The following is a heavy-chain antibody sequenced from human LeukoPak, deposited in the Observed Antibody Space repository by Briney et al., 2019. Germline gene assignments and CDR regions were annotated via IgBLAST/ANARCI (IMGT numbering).Heavy chain of an antibody. CDR3: GGDNKGICSGESCYGSALGD. D-gene: IGHD2-15*01. Sequence: PGTSLRLSCAASGFTFSAYNMQWVRQAPGKGLKWVAVISNDGSKKYYADSVKGRFTVSRDNSKNTVYLQMSSLRPEDTAVYHCGGDNKGICSGESCYGSALGDWGQGTLVTVSA. V-gene: IGHV3-30*15. CDR1: GFTFSAYN. CDR2: ISNDGSKK. J-gene: IGHJ4*02.